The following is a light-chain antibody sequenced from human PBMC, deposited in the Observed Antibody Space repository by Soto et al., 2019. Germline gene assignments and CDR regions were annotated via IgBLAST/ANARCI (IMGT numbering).Light chain of an antibody. V-gene: IGLV2-14*01. Sequence: QSVLTQPASVSGSPGQSITISCTGTTSDVGGYNYVSWYQQHPGKAPKLMIYEVSNRPSGVSNRFSGSKSGNTASLTISGLQPEDEADYYCTSYTSRSPLVFGGGTKVTVL. J-gene: IGLJ3*02. CDR2: EVS. CDR3: TSYTSRSPLV. CDR1: TSDVGGYNY.